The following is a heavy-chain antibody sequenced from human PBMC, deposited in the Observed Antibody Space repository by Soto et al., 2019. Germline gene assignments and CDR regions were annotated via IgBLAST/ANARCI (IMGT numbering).Heavy chain of an antibody. J-gene: IGHJ4*02. Sequence: QVQLQESGPGLVKPSETLSLTCTVSGGSISSYYWSWIRQPPGKGLEWIGYIYYSGSTNYNPYLKSRVTISVDTSKNQFSLKLSSVTAADTAVDYCARLLGSSWFLFDYWGQGTLVTVSS. D-gene: IGHD6-13*01. CDR3: ARLLGSSWFLFDY. V-gene: IGHV4-59*08. CDR2: IYYSGST. CDR1: GGSISSYY.